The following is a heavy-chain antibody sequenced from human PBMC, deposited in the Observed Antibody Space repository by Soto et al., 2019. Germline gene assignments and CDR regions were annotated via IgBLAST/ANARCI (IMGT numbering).Heavy chain of an antibody. J-gene: IGHJ6*03. CDR2: INHSGST. CDR3: ARDSIVVVPAAMRDYYYYMDV. Sequence: SQTLSLPCAVYGGSLSGYYWSWIRQPPGKGLEWIGEINHSGSTNYNPSLKSRVTISVDTSKNQFSLKLSSVTAADTALYYCARDSIVVVPAAMRDYYYYMDVWGKGTTVTVSS. CDR1: GGSLSGYY. D-gene: IGHD2-2*01. V-gene: IGHV4-34*01.